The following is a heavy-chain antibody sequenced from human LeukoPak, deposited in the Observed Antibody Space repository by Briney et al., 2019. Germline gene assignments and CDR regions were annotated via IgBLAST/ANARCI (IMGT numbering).Heavy chain of an antibody. CDR1: GFTFSDYG. CDR3: AELGITMIGGV. Sequence: GGSLRLSCAASGFTFSDYGMSWVRQAPGKGLEWVSTIGGRGGSTYYADSVKGRFTISRDNSKNTLYLQMNSLRAEDTAVYYCAELGITMIGGVWGKGTTVTISS. J-gene: IGHJ6*04. V-gene: IGHV3-23*01. D-gene: IGHD3-10*02. CDR2: IGGRGGST.